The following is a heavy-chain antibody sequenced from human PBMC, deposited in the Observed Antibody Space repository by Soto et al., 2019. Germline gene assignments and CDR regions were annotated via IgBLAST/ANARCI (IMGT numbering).Heavy chain of an antibody. V-gene: IGHV3-72*01. J-gene: IGHJ4*02. D-gene: IGHD2-21*01. CDR2: IRDKAHSYTT. CDR1: GFTFSDHY. CDR3: ARPHGTTYSGSYFEN. Sequence: EVQLVESGGGLVQPGGSLRLSCAASGFTFSDHYMDWVRQVPGKGLEWVGRIRDKAHSYTTEYAASVKGRFTISRDDSXXSLYLQMNSLKTEDTAVYYCARPHGTTYSGSYFENWGQGTLVTVSS.